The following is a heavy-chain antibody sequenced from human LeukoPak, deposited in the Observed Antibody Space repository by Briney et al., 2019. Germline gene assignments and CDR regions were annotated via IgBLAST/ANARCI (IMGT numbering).Heavy chain of an antibody. V-gene: IGHV3-30*01. Sequence: TGGSLRLSCAASGFTFSSYAMHWVRQAPGKGLEWVAVISYDGSNKYYADSVKGRFTISRDNFKNTLYLQMNSLRAEDTAVYYCARENVAAAGTDFDYWGQGTLVTVSS. D-gene: IGHD6-13*01. J-gene: IGHJ4*02. CDR3: ARENVAAAGTDFDY. CDR2: ISYDGSNK. CDR1: GFTFSSYA.